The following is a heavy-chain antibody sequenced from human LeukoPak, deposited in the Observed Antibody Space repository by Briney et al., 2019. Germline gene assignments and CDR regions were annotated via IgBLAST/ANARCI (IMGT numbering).Heavy chain of an antibody. D-gene: IGHD2-21*01. CDR3: ARSVFRGTFPSPFDY. V-gene: IGHV3-21*01. Sequence: GGSLRLSCAASGFTFSSYSMNWVRQAPGKGLEWVSSISSSSSYIYYADSVKGRFTISRDNAKNSLYLQMNSLRAEDTAVYYCARSVFRGTFPSPFDYWGQGTLVTVSS. CDR2: ISSSSSYI. J-gene: IGHJ4*02. CDR1: GFTFSSYS.